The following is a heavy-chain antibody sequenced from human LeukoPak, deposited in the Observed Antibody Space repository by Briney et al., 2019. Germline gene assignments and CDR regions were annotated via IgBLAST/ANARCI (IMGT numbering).Heavy chain of an antibody. CDR3: ARGGRWLQFRREDAFDI. D-gene: IGHD5-24*01. V-gene: IGHV3-7*01. J-gene: IGHJ3*02. CDR1: GFSFRSHW. Sequence: GGSLRLSCVGSGFSFRSHWVNWVRQSPGKGLEWVANIKPDGSDKYYVDSARGRFTVSRDNAKNSAFLQMNSLRAEDTAVYYCARGGRWLQFRREDAFDIWGQGTMVTVSS. CDR2: IKPDGSDK.